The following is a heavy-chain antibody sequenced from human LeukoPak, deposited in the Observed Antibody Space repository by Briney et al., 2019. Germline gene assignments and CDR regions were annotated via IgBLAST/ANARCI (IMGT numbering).Heavy chain of an antibody. J-gene: IGHJ4*02. CDR3: ARLSNSANFDY. V-gene: IGHV4-59*04. D-gene: IGHD2-21*01. Sequence: PSETLSLTCTVSGGSIRSYYWNWIRQPPGKGLEWIGHIYYSGSTYYNPSLKSRVTISVDTSKNQFSLKLSSVTAADTAVYYCARLSNSANFDYWGQGTLVTVSS. CDR2: IYYSGST. CDR1: GGSIRSYY.